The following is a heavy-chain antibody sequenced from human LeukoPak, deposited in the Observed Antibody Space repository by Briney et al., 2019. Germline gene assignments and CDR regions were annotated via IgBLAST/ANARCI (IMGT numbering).Heavy chain of an antibody. CDR3: ARLTEARLDAFDI. Sequence: SETLSLTRTVSGYSISSGYYWGWIRQPPGKGLEWIGSIYHSGSTYYNPSLKSRVTISVDTSKNQFSLKLSSVTAADTAVYYCARLTEARLDAFDIWGQGTMVTVSS. J-gene: IGHJ3*02. V-gene: IGHV4-38-2*02. D-gene: IGHD4-11*01. CDR1: GYSISSGYY. CDR2: IYHSGST.